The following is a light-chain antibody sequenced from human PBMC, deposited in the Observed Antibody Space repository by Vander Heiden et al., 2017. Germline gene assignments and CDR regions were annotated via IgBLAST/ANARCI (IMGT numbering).Light chain of an antibody. V-gene: IGKV4-1*01. CDR1: QSVLYSSNNKND. Sequence: VMTQSPDPLAVSLGERATIHCKSSQSVLYSSNNKNDLAWYQQKPGQPPKLLIYWASTRESGVPDRFSGSGSGTDFTLTISSLQAEDVAVYYCQQYYSTPLTFGGGTKVEIK. CDR2: WAS. J-gene: IGKJ4*01. CDR3: QQYYSTPLT.